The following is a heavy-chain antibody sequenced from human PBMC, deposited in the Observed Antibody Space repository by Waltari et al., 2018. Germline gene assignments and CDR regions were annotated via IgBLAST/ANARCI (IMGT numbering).Heavy chain of an antibody. Sequence: QVQLQESGPGLVKPSQTLYLTCTVSGGPISSGIYPWTWIRPPAGKGVGWIGRLYTSGSTNYNPSLKGRVTISVDTSKTQFSLKLSSVTAADTAVYYCARDTGGWSSGWYPDYAFDIWGQGTMVTVSS. J-gene: IGHJ3*02. V-gene: IGHV4-61*02. CDR1: GGPISSGIYP. CDR3: ARDTGGWSSGWYPDYAFDI. D-gene: IGHD6-19*01. CDR2: LYTSGST.